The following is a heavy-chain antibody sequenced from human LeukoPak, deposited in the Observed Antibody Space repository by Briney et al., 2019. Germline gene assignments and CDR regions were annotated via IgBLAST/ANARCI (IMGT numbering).Heavy chain of an antibody. Sequence: SDTLSLTCAVFGGSFSGYYWSWLRQPPAKGLEWIGEINHSGGTNYNPPLQSRVTLSLDRSKNQFSLNLSSVTAADTAVYYCARGLRIWSDYYSPHDVFDFWGQGTMVTVSS. CDR2: INHSGGT. J-gene: IGHJ3*01. CDR1: GGSFSGYY. CDR3: ARGLRIWSDYYSPHDVFDF. D-gene: IGHD3-3*01. V-gene: IGHV4-34*01.